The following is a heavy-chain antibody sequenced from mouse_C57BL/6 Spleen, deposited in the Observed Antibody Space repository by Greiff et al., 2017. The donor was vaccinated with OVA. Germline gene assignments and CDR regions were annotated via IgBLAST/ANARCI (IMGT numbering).Heavy chain of an antibody. CDR1: GYTFTDYE. CDR2: IDPETGGT. J-gene: IGHJ3*01. Sequence: QVQLKESGAELVRPGASVTLSCKASGYTFTDYEMHWVKQTPVHGLEWIGAIDPETGGTSYHQNFKDKTILTADKSSSTAYMELSSLTSEDSAVYYCTRYYGSNAYWGKGTLVTVAA. V-gene: IGHV1-15*01. D-gene: IGHD1-1*01. CDR3: TRYYGSNAY.